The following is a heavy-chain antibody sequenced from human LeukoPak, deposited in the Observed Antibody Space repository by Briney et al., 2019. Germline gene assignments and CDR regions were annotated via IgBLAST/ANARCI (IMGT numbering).Heavy chain of an antibody. Sequence: SETLSLTCAVSGYSISSGYYWGWIRQPPGKGLEWIGSIYHSGSTYYNLSLKSRVTISVDTSKNQFSLKLSSVTAADTAVYYCARSVFPDIVVVPAAAYDYWGQGTLVTVSS. V-gene: IGHV4-38-2*01. CDR2: IYHSGST. D-gene: IGHD2-2*01. CDR1: GYSISSGYY. CDR3: ARSVFPDIVVVPAAAYDY. J-gene: IGHJ4*02.